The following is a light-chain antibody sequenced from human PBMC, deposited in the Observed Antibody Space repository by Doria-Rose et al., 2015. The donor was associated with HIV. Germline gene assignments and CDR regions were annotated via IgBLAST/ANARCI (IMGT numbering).Light chain of an antibody. CDR2: WAS. CDR3: QQYYDTPT. V-gene: IGKV4-1*01. J-gene: IGKJ3*01. Sequence: DIQMTQSPESLGMSLGERATLNCKSNQSLLYTSKNYLAWYQQKPGQPPKLLIYWASTRQSGVPARFCGSGSGTDFTLTISSLEAEDVAVYYYQQYYDTPTFGPGTTVDIK. CDR1: QSLLYTSKNY.